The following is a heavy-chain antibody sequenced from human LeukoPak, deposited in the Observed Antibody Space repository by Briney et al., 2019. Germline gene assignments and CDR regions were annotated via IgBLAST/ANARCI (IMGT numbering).Heavy chain of an antibody. CDR1: GFTFSNYA. CDR3: AKDDHIVVVTAVDYYYGMDV. D-gene: IGHD2-21*02. CDR2: ISSSADNT. J-gene: IGHJ6*02. V-gene: IGHV3-23*01. Sequence: GGSLRLSCAASGFTFSNYAMSWVRQAPGKGLEWVSSISSSADNTYHADSVKGRFTISRDNSKNTLYLQMNSLRAEDTAVYYCAKDDHIVVVTAVDYYYGMDVWGQGTTVTVSS.